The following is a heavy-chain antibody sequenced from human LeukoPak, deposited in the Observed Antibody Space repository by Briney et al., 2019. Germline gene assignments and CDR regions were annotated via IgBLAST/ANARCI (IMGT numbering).Heavy chain of an antibody. J-gene: IGHJ3*02. D-gene: IGHD3-16*02. CDR1: GLTFSSYW. CDR3: ARSPQRFGGVIVSGPAAFDI. V-gene: IGHV3-7*01. CDR2: IKQDGSEK. Sequence: GGSLRLSCAASGLTFSSYWMSWVRQSPGKGLEWVANIKQDGSEKYYVDSVKGRFTISRNNAKNSLYLQMNSLRAEDTAVYYCARSPQRFGGVIVSGPAAFDIWGQGTMVTVSS.